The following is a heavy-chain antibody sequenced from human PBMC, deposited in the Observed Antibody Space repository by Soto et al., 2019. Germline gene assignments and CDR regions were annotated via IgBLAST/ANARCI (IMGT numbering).Heavy chain of an antibody. CDR2: IYHSGST. V-gene: IGHV4-4*02. D-gene: IGHD2-21*01. Sequence: QVQLQESGPRLVRPSETLSLTCAVSGGSISSTHSWSWVRQPPGKGLEWIAEIYHSGSTNYNPSLKSRATISVDKSKNQFSLKLNSVTAADTAVHFCARAVALPGLFYFDFWGQGTLVTVSS. J-gene: IGHJ4*02. CDR3: ARAVALPGLFYFDF. CDR1: GGSISSTHS.